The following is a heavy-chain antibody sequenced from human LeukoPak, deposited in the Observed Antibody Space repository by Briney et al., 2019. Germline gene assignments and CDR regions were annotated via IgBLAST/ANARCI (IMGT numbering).Heavy chain of an antibody. CDR2: IYSGGRT. D-gene: IGHD5-18*01. V-gene: IGHV3-53*05. CDR1: GFTVSSDY. Sequence: GGSLRLSCAASGFTVSSDYVTWVRQAPGKGLEWVSIIYSGGRTYYADSVKGRFTISRDNSKNTLYLQMSSLRAEDTAVYYCVKDSLGYSYGYYFDYWGQGTLVTVSS. CDR3: VKDSLGYSYGYYFDY. J-gene: IGHJ4*02.